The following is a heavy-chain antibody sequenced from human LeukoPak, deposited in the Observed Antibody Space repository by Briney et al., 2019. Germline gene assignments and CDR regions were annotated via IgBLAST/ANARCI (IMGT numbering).Heavy chain of an antibody. CDR2: IYGAGGT. J-gene: IGHJ4*02. V-gene: IGHV3-66*01. CDR1: GFTVSSNY. Sequence: PGGSLRLSCAASGFTVSSNYMSWVRQAPGKGLEWVSVIYGAGGTYYADSVKGRFTISRDNSKNTLYLQMNSLRAEDTAVYYCAREGGSSGSYYTSPLDYWGQGTLVTVSS. CDR3: AREGGSSGSYYTSPLDY. D-gene: IGHD3-10*01.